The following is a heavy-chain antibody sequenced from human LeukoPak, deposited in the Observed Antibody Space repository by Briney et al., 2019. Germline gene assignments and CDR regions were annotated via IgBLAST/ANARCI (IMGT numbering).Heavy chain of an antibody. CDR2: IWYDGSNK. CDR3: ARAYYDFWSGYYTGISGPVPYGMDV. Sequence: GRSLRLSCAASGFTFSSYGMHWVRQAPGKGLEWVAAIWYDGSNKYYADSVKGRFTISRDNSKNTLYLQMNSLRAEDTAVYYCARAYYDFWSGYYTGISGPVPYGMDVWGQGTTVTVSS. CDR1: GFTFSSYG. V-gene: IGHV3-33*01. D-gene: IGHD3-3*01. J-gene: IGHJ6*02.